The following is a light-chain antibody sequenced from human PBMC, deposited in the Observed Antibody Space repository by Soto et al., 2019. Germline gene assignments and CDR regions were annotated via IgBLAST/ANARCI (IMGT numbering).Light chain of an antibody. J-gene: IGKJ1*01. Sequence: DIQMTQSPSTLSASVGDRVTITCRASQSISIWLAWYQQKPGKAPKILIYKASSLESGVPSRFSGSGSGTEFTLTISSLQPDDFATYYCQQYNTYWWTFGQGTKVDIK. CDR1: QSISIW. CDR3: QQYNTYWWT. V-gene: IGKV1-5*03. CDR2: KAS.